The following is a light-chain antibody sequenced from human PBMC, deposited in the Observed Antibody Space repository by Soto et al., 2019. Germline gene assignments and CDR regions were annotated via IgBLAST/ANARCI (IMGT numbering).Light chain of an antibody. J-gene: IGKJ3*01. CDR2: LGS. CDR1: RSLLHSNGYNY. Sequence: DIVMTQSPLTLPVTPGEPASISCSSSRSLLHSNGYNYLDWYLQKPGQSPQLLIYLGSNRASGVPDRFSGSGSGTDFTLKISRVAAEDVGVYYCMQALQTPLTFGPGTKVDIK. V-gene: IGKV2-28*01. CDR3: MQALQTPLT.